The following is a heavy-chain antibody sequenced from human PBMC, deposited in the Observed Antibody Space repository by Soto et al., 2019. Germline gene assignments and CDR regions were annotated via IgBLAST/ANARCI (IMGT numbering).Heavy chain of an antibody. V-gene: IGHV3-30*18. J-gene: IGHJ4*02. Sequence: LRLSCAASGFTFSSYGMHWVRQAPGKGLEWVAVISYDGSNKYYADSVKGRFTISRDNSKNTLYLQMNSLRAEDTAVYYCAKDKVSVVVTAPFDYWGQGTLVTVSS. D-gene: IGHD2-21*02. CDR2: ISYDGSNK. CDR1: GFTFSSYG. CDR3: AKDKVSVVVTAPFDY.